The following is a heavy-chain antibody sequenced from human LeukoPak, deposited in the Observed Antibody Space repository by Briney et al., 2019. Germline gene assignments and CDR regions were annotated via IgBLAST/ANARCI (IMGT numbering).Heavy chain of an antibody. Sequence: SETLSLTCTVSGGSISSYYWSWTRQPAGKGLEWIGRIYTCGSNNYHPSLKSRVTMSVDTSKNQFSLKLSSVTAADTAVYYCARDERCSSTSCYPEYFDYWGQGTLVTVSS. CDR3: ARDERCSSTSCYPEYFDY. J-gene: IGHJ4*02. CDR1: GGSISSYY. V-gene: IGHV4-4*07. CDR2: IYTCGSN. D-gene: IGHD2-2*01.